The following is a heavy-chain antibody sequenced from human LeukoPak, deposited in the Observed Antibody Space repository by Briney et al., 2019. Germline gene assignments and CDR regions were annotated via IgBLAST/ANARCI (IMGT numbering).Heavy chain of an antibody. Sequence: PSETLSLTCAVSGGSISSGAYSWSWIRQPPGKGLEWIGYIYYSGNTYCNPSLKSRVTISVDMSKNQFSLKLSSVTAADTAVYYCAREGQQLGGSFDYWGQGTLVTVSS. V-gene: IGHV4-30-4*07. CDR1: GGSISSGAYS. CDR3: AREGQQLGGSFDY. D-gene: IGHD6-13*01. J-gene: IGHJ4*02. CDR2: IYYSGNT.